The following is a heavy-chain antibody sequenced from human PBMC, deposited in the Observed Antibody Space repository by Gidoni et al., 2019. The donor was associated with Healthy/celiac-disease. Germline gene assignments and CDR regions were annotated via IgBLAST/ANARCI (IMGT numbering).Heavy chain of an antibody. CDR3: ARADLIGYSSGWYFDY. V-gene: IGHV3-30*01. J-gene: IGHJ4*02. Sequence: QVQLVESGGGVVQPGRSLRLSCAASGFTFSSYAMHWVRQAPGKGLEWVAVISYDGSNKYYADSVKGRFTISRDNSKNTLYLQMNSLRAEDTAVYYCARADLIGYSSGWYFDYWGQGTLVTVSS. CDR1: GFTFSSYA. D-gene: IGHD6-19*01. CDR2: ISYDGSNK.